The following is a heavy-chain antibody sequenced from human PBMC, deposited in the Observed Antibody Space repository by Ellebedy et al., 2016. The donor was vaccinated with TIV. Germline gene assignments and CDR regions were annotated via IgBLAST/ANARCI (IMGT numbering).Heavy chain of an antibody. CDR1: GFTFSGSA. D-gene: IGHD6-13*01. CDR3: TITIGEERKAAAGELYYYYGMDV. J-gene: IGHJ6*02. CDR2: IRSKANSYAT. Sequence: GESLKISCAASGFTFSGSAMHWVRQASGNGLEWVVRIRSKANSYATAYAASVKGRFTISRDDPKNTAYLQMNSLKTEDTAVYYCTITIGEERKAAAGELYYYYGMDVWGQGTTVTVSS. V-gene: IGHV3-73*01.